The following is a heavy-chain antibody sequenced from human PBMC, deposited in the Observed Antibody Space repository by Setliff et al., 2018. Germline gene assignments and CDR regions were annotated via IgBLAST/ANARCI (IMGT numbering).Heavy chain of an antibody. CDR2: ISGSGSTT. CDR1: GFTFSSFE. CDR3: RLWFGELLRDY. J-gene: IGHJ4*02. D-gene: IGHD3-10*01. Sequence: GSLRLSCAASGFTFSSFEMNWVRQAPGKGLEWVSYISGSGSTTYYADSVRGRFTISRGTSKNTLYLQMSSLRTEDTAVYYCRLWFGELLRDYWGQGTLVTVSS. V-gene: IGHV3-48*03.